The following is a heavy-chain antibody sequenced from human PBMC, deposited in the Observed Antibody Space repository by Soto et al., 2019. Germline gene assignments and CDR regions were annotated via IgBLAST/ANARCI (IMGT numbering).Heavy chain of an antibody. D-gene: IGHD3-10*01. CDR1: GFTFSYFA. CDR2: LDGAGGST. J-gene: IGHJ6*02. CDR3: AAPRDEYGSGVSWFTYGMDI. Sequence: GGSLRLSCLASGFTFSYFAMTWVRHVPGRGLEWVASLDGAGGSTYYAESVRGRFSISRDNSQNTLFLQMKRLTVDDTAIYYCAAPRDEYGSGVSWFTYGMDIWGQGTTVNVS. V-gene: IGHV3-23*01.